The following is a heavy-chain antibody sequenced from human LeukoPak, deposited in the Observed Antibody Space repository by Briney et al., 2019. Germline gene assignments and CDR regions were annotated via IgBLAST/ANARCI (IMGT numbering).Heavy chain of an antibody. D-gene: IGHD3-9*01. J-gene: IGHJ6*03. CDR2: MYPYSGNR. V-gene: IGHV1-8*01. Sequence: ASVKVSCKASAYTFTTYDISWGWHGPGQGLGWMGWMYPYSGNRGYAQTFQGKGTMTGNTSISTGYMELRILRSEDTAVYYCARAHMPVAIRSLDWSGKYYMDVWGKGTTVTVSS. CDR3: ARAHMPVAIRSLDWSGKYYMDV. CDR1: AYTFTTYD.